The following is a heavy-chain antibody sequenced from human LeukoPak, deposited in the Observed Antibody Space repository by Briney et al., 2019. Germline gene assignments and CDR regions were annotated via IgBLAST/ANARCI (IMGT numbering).Heavy chain of an antibody. CDR1: GFSLSTSGVG. D-gene: IGHD3-10*01. J-gene: IGHJ5*02. CDR3: ARSGSGSYYDPNWFDP. Sequence: SGPTLVNPTQTLTLTCTFSGFSLSTSGVGVSWIRQPPGKALEWLALIYWNDEKHYGPSLRSRLTIAKDTSKNQVVLTMTNMDPADTATYYCARSGSGSYYDPNWFDPWGQGTLVTVSS. V-gene: IGHV2-5*01. CDR2: IYWNDEK.